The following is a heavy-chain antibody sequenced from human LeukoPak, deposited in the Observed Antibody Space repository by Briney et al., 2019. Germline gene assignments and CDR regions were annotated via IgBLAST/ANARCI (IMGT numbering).Heavy chain of an antibody. V-gene: IGHV1-18*01. CDR1: GYTFTSYS. CDR2: ISAYSGNT. Sequence: ASVKVSCKASGYTFTSYSISWVRQAPGQGLEWMGWISAYSGNTNYAQKVQGRVTMTTDTSASTAYMELRSLRSDDTAVYSCAPHRPSGGFDYWGQGTLVTVSS. J-gene: IGHJ4*02. CDR3: APHRPSGGFDY. D-gene: IGHD3-10*01.